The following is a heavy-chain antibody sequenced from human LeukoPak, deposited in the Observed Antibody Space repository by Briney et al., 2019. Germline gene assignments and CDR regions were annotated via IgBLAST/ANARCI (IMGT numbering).Heavy chain of an antibody. CDR1: GFTFSDYY. V-gene: IGHV3-11*01. Sequence: GGSLRLSCAASGFTFSDYYMSWIRQPPGKGLEWVSYISSSGSTIYYADSVKGRFTISRDNAKNSLYLQMNSLRAEDTAVYYCARVAAIDHHDAFDIWGQGTMVTVSS. CDR2: ISSSGSTI. CDR3: ARVAAIDHHDAFDI. J-gene: IGHJ3*02. D-gene: IGHD2-15*01.